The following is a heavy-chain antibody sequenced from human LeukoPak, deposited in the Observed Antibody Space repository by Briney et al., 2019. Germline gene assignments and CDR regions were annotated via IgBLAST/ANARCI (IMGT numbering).Heavy chain of an antibody. J-gene: IGHJ4*02. V-gene: IGHV3-21*01. CDR3: APFSAVTHYYFDY. CDR1: GFTFRSHS. Sequence: PGGSLRLSCAASGFTFRSHSLMWVRQAPGKGLEWVSSISPDSGYIYYADSVKGRFTISRDNAENSLFLQMNSLGAEDTAVYYCAPFSAVTHYYFDYWGQGTLVTVSS. CDR2: ISPDSGYI. D-gene: IGHD6-13*01.